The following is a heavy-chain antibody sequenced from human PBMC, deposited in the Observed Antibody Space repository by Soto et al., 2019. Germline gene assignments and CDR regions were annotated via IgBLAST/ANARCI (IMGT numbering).Heavy chain of an antibody. V-gene: IGHV1-2*02. CDR2: INTLSGDT. CDR3: ARSLSNVIFPLGY. Sequence: ASVKVSCKASGYTFSGYYMHWVRQAPGQGLEWMGWINTLSGDTSFPQKFQGRLAMTRDTSIDTAFMEVSRLTSDDTAIYYCARSLSNVIFPLGYWGQGTLVTVSS. CDR1: GYTFSGYY. J-gene: IGHJ4*02. D-gene: IGHD3-3*02.